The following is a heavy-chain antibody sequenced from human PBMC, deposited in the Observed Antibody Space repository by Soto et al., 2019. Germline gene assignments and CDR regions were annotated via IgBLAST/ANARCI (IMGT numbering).Heavy chain of an antibody. CDR3: SKAPGDYYYMDV. J-gene: IGHJ6*03. V-gene: IGHV3-23*01. Sequence: EVQLLESGGGLVQPGGSLRLSCAASGFTFSDYSMNWVRQAPGRGLEWVSTISSGGLSTYYADSVQGRFTTSRDNSNDKVYLQMNNLRAEDTAVYYCSKAPGDYYYMDVWGKGTTVTVSS. CDR2: ISSGGLST. CDR1: GFTFSDYS.